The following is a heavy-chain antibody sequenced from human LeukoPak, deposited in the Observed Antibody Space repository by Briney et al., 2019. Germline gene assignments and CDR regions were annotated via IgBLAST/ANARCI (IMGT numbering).Heavy chain of an antibody. V-gene: IGHV3-7*01. CDR1: GFISSSRW. D-gene: IGHD1-26*01. J-gene: IGHJ4*02. CDR2: IKRDGSGE. Sequence: GGSLRLSCAASGFISSSRWMSWVRQAPGKGLEWVANIKRDGSGEYYVDSVKGRFTISRDNAKNSLYLQMNSLRAEDTAVYYCASLLGDKTIFDYWGQGTLVTVSS. CDR3: ASLLGDKTIFDY.